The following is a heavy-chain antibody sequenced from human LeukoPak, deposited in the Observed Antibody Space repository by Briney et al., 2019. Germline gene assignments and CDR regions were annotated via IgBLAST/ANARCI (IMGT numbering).Heavy chain of an antibody. CDR2: IRGGGSAT. J-gene: IGHJ3*02. CDR1: GFPFSNYE. V-gene: IGHV3-48*03. Sequence: PGGSLRLSCAASGFPFSNYEMNWVRQAPGKGLEWVSYIRGGGSATYYADSVKGRFTVSRDNAKNSLYLQMNSLRAEDPAVYYCAKMRTPTAHSGDAFDIWGQGTMVTVSS. D-gene: IGHD4-17*01. CDR3: AKMRTPTAHSGDAFDI.